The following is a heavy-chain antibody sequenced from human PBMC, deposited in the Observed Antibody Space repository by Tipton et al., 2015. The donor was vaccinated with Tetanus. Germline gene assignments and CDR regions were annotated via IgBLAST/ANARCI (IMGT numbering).Heavy chain of an antibody. V-gene: IGHV4-34*01. D-gene: IGHD3-3*01. Sequence: TLSLTCAVYGGSFSGYYWSWIRQPPGKGLEWIGEINHSGSTNYNPSLKSRVTISVDTSKNQFSLKLSSVTAADTAVYYCARVKNGYYFDYWGQGTLVTVSS. CDR2: INHSGST. J-gene: IGHJ4*02. CDR3: ARVKNGYYFDY. CDR1: GGSFSGYY.